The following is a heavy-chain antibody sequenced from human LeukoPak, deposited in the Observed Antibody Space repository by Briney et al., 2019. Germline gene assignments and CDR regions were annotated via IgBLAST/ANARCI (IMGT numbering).Heavy chain of an antibody. Sequence: SETLSLTCTVSGGSISSGSYYWSWIRQPAWKGLEWIGRIYTSGSTNYNPSLKSRATISVDTSKNQFSLKLSSVTAADTAVYYCARTGVLDYLYYFDYWGQGTLVTVSS. J-gene: IGHJ4*02. V-gene: IGHV4-61*02. CDR2: IYTSGST. D-gene: IGHD2-2*03. CDR1: GGSISSGSYY. CDR3: ARTGVLDYLYYFDY.